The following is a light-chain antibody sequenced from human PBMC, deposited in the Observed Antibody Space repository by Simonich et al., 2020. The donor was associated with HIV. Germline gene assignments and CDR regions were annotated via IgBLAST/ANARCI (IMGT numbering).Light chain of an antibody. J-gene: IGKJ1*01. V-gene: IGKV3-15*01. Sequence: EIVMTQSPATLSVSPGEKATLSCRASQRVSSNLAWYQQKPGQAPRLLIYGASTRATGIPARFSGSGSGKEFTLTISSLQSEDFAVYYCQQYNKWPPWTFGQGTKVEI. CDR2: GAS. CDR1: QRVSSN. CDR3: QQYNKWPPWT.